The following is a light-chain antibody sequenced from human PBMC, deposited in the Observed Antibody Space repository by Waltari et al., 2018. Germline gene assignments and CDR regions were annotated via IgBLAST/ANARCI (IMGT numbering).Light chain of an antibody. J-gene: IGKJ2*01. CDR1: QSVGSS. Sequence: IVLTPPPATLSLSPGLAAALSCRASQSVGSSLAWYQQKPGQPPRLLIYDASNRATGVPARFHGSGSGTDFTLTISSLEAEDFAVYYCQQRSNWTPHTFGQGARLEIK. CDR2: DAS. CDR3: QQRSNWTPHT. V-gene: IGKV3-11*01.